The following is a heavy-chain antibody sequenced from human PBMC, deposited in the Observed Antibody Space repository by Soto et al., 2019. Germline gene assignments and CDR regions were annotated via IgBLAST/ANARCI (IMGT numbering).Heavy chain of an antibody. J-gene: IGHJ4*02. D-gene: IGHD2-15*01. Sequence: EVQLVESGGGLVHPGKPWKLPWQALGFTFSSYWSHWVRKAPGKGRVWVSRINSDGSSTSYAGSVKGRFTISRDNAKNTLYLQMNSLRAEDTAVYYCVRTSLVVAAATREDYWGQGTLVTVSS. CDR1: GFTFSSYW. CDR2: INSDGSST. CDR3: VRTSLVVAAATREDY. V-gene: IGHV3-74*01.